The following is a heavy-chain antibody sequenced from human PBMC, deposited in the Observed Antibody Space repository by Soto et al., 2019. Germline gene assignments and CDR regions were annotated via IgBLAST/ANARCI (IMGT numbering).Heavy chain of an antibody. V-gene: IGHV3-30*18. Sequence: QVQLVESGGGVVQPGRSLRLSCAGSGFTFTNYGLHWVRQAPGKGLEWVAAISYDGSNKYYVDSVKGRFTISRDFSKNMLYLQMDSLRAEDTAVYYCAKDGAPRYCTRSSCHPAGAYWGQGTLVTVSS. CDR1: GFTFTNYG. CDR3: AKDGAPRYCTRSSCHPAGAY. D-gene: IGHD2-15*01. CDR2: ISYDGSNK. J-gene: IGHJ4*02.